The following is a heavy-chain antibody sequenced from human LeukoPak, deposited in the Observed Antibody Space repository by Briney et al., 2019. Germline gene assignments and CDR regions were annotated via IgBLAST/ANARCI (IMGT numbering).Heavy chain of an antibody. CDR1: GFTFSSYS. CDR3: ARDLRGANY. Sequence: GGSLRLSCAASGFTFSSYSMNWVRQAPGKGLEWVSYISSSSSTIYYADSVKGRFTISGDNAKNSLYLQMNSLRAEDTAVYYCARDLRGANYWGQGTLVTVSS. V-gene: IGHV3-48*04. D-gene: IGHD3-10*01. J-gene: IGHJ4*02. CDR2: ISSSSSTI.